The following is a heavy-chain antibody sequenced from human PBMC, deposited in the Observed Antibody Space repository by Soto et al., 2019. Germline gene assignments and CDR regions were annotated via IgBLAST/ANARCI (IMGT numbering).Heavy chain of an antibody. CDR1: GVSLSSKGMR. CDR2: IDWDDDK. V-gene: IGHV2-70*04. J-gene: IGHJ4*02. Sequence: SGPTLVNPTPPLTLTCTFSGVSLSSKGMRVSWIRQPPGKALEWLARIDWDDDKFYSPSLRTRLTISKDTSKNQVVLTMTNVDPKDTATYYCARSPGGFTVATYFFDYWGQGTLVTVSS. CDR3: ARSPGGFTVATYFFDY. D-gene: IGHD4-17*01.